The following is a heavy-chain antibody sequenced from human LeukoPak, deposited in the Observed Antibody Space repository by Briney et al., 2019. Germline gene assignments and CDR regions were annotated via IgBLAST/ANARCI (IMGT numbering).Heavy chain of an antibody. D-gene: IGHD3-3*01. CDR3: ARGRTRRVLRFLEWFTYYFDY. V-gene: IGHV4-34*01. Sequence: KSSETLSLTCAVYGGSFSGYYWSWIRQPPGKGLEWIGEINHSGSTNYNPSLKSRVTISVDTSKNQFSLKLSSVTAADTAVYYCARGRTRRVLRFLEWFTYYFDYWGQGTLVTVSS. CDR2: INHSGST. J-gene: IGHJ4*02. CDR1: GGSFSGYY.